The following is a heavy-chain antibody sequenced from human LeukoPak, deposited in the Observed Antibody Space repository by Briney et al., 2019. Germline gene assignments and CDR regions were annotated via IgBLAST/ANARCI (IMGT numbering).Heavy chain of an antibody. CDR2: INYSGST. D-gene: IGHD3-22*01. CDR3: ARENYESSIHGMDV. Sequence: SETLSLTCTVSGGSISGYYWSWIRQPPGKGLEWIGYINYSGSTNYNPSLKSRVTISVDTSKNQFSLKLSSVTAADTAVDFCARENYESSIHGMDVWGQGTTVTVSS. J-gene: IGHJ6*02. V-gene: IGHV4-59*01. CDR1: GGSISGYY.